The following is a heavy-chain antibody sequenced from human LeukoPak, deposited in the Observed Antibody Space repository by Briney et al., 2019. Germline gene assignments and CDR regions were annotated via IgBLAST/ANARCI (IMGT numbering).Heavy chain of an antibody. D-gene: IGHD1-26*01. CDR1: GGSISSYY. Sequence: PSETLSLTCTVSGGSISSYYWSWVRQPPGKGLEWIGYIYYSGSTNYNPSLKSRVTISVDTSKNQFSLKLSSVTAADTAVYYCARDPGDYGMDVWGQGTTVTVSS. J-gene: IGHJ6*02. CDR2: IYYSGST. CDR3: ARDPGDYGMDV. V-gene: IGHV4-59*01.